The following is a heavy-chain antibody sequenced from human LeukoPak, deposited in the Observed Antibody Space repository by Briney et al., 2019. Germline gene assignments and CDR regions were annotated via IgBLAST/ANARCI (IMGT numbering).Heavy chain of an antibody. D-gene: IGHD3-10*01. Sequence: GGSLRLSCAVSGFSVSNYYMNWVRQAPGKGLEWVSEIRDTPGDTHYADSVKGRFAISRDNSKNTLYLQMNSLRAEDTAVYYCARHVGVSPLDYWGQGTPVTVSS. J-gene: IGHJ4*02. CDR1: GFSVSNYY. CDR3: ARHVGVSPLDY. CDR2: IRDTPGDT. V-gene: IGHV3-23*01.